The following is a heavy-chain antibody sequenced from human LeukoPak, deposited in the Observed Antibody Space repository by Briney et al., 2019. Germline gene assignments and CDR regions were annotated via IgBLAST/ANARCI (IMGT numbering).Heavy chain of an antibody. CDR2: ISSGGTSK. Sequence: PGRSLRLSCAVSGFTFSDHYMNWVRQAPGKGLEWISSISSGGTSKYYADSVKGRFSVSRDNAKNSLFLQMDSLRAEDTAVYYCARDGSAAEHGRWGWLDRWGPGTLVTVSS. J-gene: IGHJ5*02. V-gene: IGHV3-11*01. D-gene: IGHD6-25*01. CDR1: GFTFSDHY. CDR3: ARDGSAAEHGRWGWLDR.